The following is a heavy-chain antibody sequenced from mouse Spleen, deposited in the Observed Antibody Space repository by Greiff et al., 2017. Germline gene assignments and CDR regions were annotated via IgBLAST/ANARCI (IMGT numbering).Heavy chain of an antibody. D-gene: IGHD2-3*01. CDR2: INPSNGGT. CDR3: ARDGGYYFASAY. CDR1: GYTFTSYW. Sequence: QVQLKQPGTELVKPGASVKLSCKASGYTFTSYWMHWVKQRPGQGLEWIGNINPSNGGTNYNEKFKTKATLTVDKSSSTAYMQLSSLTSEDSAVYYCARDGGYYFASAYWGQGTLVTVSA. V-gene: IGHV1-53*01. J-gene: IGHJ3*01.